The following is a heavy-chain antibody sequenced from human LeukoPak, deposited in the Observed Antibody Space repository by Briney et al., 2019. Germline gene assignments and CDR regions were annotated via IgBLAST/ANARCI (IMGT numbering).Heavy chain of an antibody. J-gene: IGHJ6*03. CDR3: ARLRYYYYMDV. V-gene: IGHV4-34*01. Sequence: SETLSLTCAVYGGSFSGYYWSWIRQPPGKGLEWIGEINHSGSTNYNPSLKSRVTISVDTSKNQFSLKLSSVTAADTAVYYCARLRYYYYMDVWGKGTTVTISS. CDR2: INHSGST. CDR1: GGSFSGYY.